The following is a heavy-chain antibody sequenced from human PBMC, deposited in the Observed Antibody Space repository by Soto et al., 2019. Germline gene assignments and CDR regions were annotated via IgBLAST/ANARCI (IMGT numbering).Heavy chain of an antibody. CDR2: IYYSGST. CDR1: GGSISSGGYY. D-gene: IGHD6-6*01. V-gene: IGHV4-31*03. Sequence: QVQLQESGPGLVKPSQTLSLTCTVSGGSISSGGYYWSWIRQHPGKGLEWIGYIYYSGSTYYNPSIKSRVTISVDTSKNQFSLKLSSVTAADTAVYYCAREPNSSSPTYFDYWGQGTLVTVSS. J-gene: IGHJ4*02. CDR3: AREPNSSSPTYFDY.